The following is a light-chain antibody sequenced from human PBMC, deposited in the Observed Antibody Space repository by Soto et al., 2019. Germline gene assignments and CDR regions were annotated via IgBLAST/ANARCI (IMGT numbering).Light chain of an antibody. V-gene: IGKV3-20*01. Sequence: IVVTLSPATLSLSTGERATLSCRASQSVSSYLALYQQKPGQAPRLLIYGASSRATGIPDRFSGSGSGTDFTLTISRLEPEDFAVYYCQQYGNSPWTFGQGTKVDIK. J-gene: IGKJ1*01. CDR2: GAS. CDR1: QSVSSY. CDR3: QQYGNSPWT.